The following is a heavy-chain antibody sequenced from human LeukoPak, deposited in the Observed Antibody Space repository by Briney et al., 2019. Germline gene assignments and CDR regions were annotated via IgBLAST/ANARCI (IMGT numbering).Heavy chain of an antibody. V-gene: IGHV4-59*01. CDR3: ARSGGYSGYDVDY. J-gene: IGHJ4*02. CDR1: GGSINTYY. D-gene: IGHD5-12*01. Sequence: PSETLSLTCTVSGGSINTYYWHWIRQPPGKGLEWIGYISYSGSTNYNPSLKSRVTISTDTSKKKFSLKLSSVTAADTAVYYCARSGGYSGYDVDYWGQGILVTVSS. CDR2: ISYSGST.